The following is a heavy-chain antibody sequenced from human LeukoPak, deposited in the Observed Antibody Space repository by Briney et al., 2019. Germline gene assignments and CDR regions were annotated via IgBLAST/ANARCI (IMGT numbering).Heavy chain of an antibody. D-gene: IGHD6-19*01. Sequence: PLETLSLTCTVPGGSISSYYWSWIRQPPGKGLEWIGYIYYSGSTNYNPSLKSRVTISVDTSKNQFSLKLSSVTAADTAVYYCARGYSSGWSSEYYFDYWGQGTLVTVSS. CDR1: GGSISSYY. CDR3: ARGYSSGWSSEYYFDY. J-gene: IGHJ4*02. CDR2: IYYSGST. V-gene: IGHV4-59*01.